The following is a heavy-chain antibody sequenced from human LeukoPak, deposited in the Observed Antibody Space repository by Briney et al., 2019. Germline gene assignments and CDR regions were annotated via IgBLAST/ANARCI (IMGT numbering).Heavy chain of an antibody. CDR2: INHSGST. D-gene: IGHD2-21*01. CDR1: GGSFSGYY. CDR3: ARGQNSFPYFDY. J-gene: IGHJ4*02. V-gene: IGHV4-34*01. Sequence: PSETLSLTCAVYGGSFSGYYWSWIRQPPGKGLEWIGEINHSGSTNYNPSLKSRVTISVDTSKNQFSLKLSSVTAADTAVYYCARGQNSFPYFDYWGQGTLATVSS.